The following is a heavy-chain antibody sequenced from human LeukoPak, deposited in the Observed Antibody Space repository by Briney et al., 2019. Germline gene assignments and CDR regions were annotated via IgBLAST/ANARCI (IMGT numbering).Heavy chain of an antibody. Sequence: PGGSLRLSCAASGFTFTTYGMHWVRQAPGKGLEWVAVIWNDGSYKHYADSVKGRFTISRDDSKNTIYLQMNSLRAEDTAVYYCARDLWQRMIQGYDYWGQGTLVTVSS. D-gene: IGHD6-25*01. CDR1: GFTFTTYG. V-gene: IGHV3-33*01. CDR3: ARDLWQRMIQGYDY. J-gene: IGHJ4*02. CDR2: IWNDGSYK.